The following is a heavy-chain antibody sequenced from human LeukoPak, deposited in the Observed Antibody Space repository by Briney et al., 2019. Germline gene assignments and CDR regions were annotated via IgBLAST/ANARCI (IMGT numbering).Heavy chain of an antibody. D-gene: IGHD2-2*02. Sequence: GASVKVSCKVSGYTLTELSMHWVRQAPGKGLEWMGGFDPEDGETIYAQKFQGRVTITADESTGTAYMELSSLRSEDTAVYYCARDRPGRYCSTISCYSASPFDPWGQGTLVTVSS. CDR3: ARDRPGRYCSTISCYSASPFDP. CDR1: GYTLTELS. V-gene: IGHV1-24*01. CDR2: FDPEDGET. J-gene: IGHJ5*02.